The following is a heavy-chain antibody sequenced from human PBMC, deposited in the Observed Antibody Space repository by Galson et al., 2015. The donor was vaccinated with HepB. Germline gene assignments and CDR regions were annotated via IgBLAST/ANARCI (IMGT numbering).Heavy chain of an antibody. CDR2: INHSGST. V-gene: IGHV4-34*01. D-gene: IGHD3-10*01. J-gene: IGHJ4*02. CDR1: GGSFSGYY. CDR3: ARRGPAYYYGSGRCYLGCYFDY. Sequence: SETLSLTCAVYGGSFSGYYWSWIRQPPGKGLEWIGEINHSGSTNYNPSLKSRVTISVDTSKNQFSLKLSSVTAADTAVYYCARRGPAYYYGSGRCYLGCYFDYWGQGTLVTVSS.